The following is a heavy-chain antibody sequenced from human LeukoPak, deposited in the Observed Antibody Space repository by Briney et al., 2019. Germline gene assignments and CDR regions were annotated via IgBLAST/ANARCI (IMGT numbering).Heavy chain of an antibody. CDR3: ARERGHLDY. D-gene: IGHD6-25*01. CDR1: GFTVSSNH. V-gene: IGHV3-66*01. CDR2: IYSGGST. J-gene: IGHJ4*02. Sequence: PGGSLRLSCVVSGFTVSSNHMSWFRQAPGKGLEWVSVIYSGGSTYYADSEKGRFTISRDNSKNTLYLQMNSLRAEDTAVYYCARERGHLDYWGQGTLVTVSS.